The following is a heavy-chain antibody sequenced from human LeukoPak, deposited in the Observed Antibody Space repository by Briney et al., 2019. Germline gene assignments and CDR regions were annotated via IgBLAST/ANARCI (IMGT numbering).Heavy chain of an antibody. CDR3: AGFWSGYYGFDY. Sequence: SQTLSLTCTVSGGSISSGSYYWSWIRQPAGKGLEWIGRIYTSGSTNYNPSLKSRVTISVDTSKNQFSLKLSSATAADTAVYYCAGFWSGYYGFDYWGQGTLVTVSS. CDR1: GGSISSGSYY. J-gene: IGHJ4*02. CDR2: IYTSGST. V-gene: IGHV4-61*02. D-gene: IGHD3-3*01.